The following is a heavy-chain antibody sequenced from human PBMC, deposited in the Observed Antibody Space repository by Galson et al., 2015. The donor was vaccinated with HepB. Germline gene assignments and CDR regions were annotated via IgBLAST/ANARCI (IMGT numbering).Heavy chain of an antibody. D-gene: IGHD2-2*02. Sequence: SVKVSCKASGGTFSSYAISWVRQAPGQGLEWMGGIIPIFGTANYAQKFQGRVTITADESTSTAYMELSSLRSEDTAVYYCARDRCPPELVRVVPAVICGGNRSAFDIWGQGTMVTVSS. CDR3: ARDRCPPELVRVVPAVICGGNRSAFDI. V-gene: IGHV1-69*13. CDR1: GGTFSSYA. J-gene: IGHJ3*02. CDR2: IIPIFGTA.